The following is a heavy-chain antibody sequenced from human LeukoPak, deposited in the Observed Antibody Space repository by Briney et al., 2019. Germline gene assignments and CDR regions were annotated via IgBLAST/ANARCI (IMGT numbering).Heavy chain of an antibody. Sequence: SETLSLTCTVSGGSISSSNYYWGWIRQPPGKGLEWIGSIYYSGSTYYNPSLKSRVTISVDTSKNQFSLKLTSVTAADTAVYYCARLRAQNLVVVAASNWFDPWGQGTLVTVSS. V-gene: IGHV4-39*01. CDR3: ARLRAQNLVVVAASNWFDP. CDR2: IYYSGST. D-gene: IGHD2-15*01. J-gene: IGHJ5*02. CDR1: GGSISSSNYY.